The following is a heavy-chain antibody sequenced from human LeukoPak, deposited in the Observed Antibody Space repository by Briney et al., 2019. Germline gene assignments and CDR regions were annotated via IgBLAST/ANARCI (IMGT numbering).Heavy chain of an antibody. V-gene: IGHV1-2*06. CDR1: GYTFTGYY. J-gene: IGHJ4*02. D-gene: IGHD3-22*01. CDR2: INPNSGGT. CDR3: ARDRGYYYDSSGYYEPAY. Sequence: ASVKVSCKASGYTFTGYYMHWVRQAPGQGLEWMGRINPNSGGTNYAQKFQGRVTTTRETSISTAYMELSRLRSDDTAVYYCARDRGYYYDSSGYYEPAYWGQGTLVTVSS.